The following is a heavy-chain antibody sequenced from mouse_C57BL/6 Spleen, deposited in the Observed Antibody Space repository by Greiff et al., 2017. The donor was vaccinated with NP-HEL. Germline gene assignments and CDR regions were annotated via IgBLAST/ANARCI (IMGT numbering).Heavy chain of an antibody. CDR2: IHPNSGST. Sequence: QVQLQQSGAELMKPGASVKLSCKATGYTFTGYWIEWVKQRPGHGLEWIGMIHPNSGSTNYNEKFKSKATLTVDKSSSTAYMQLSSLTSEDSAVYYCARENYYGSRAWFAYWGQGTLVTVSA. D-gene: IGHD1-1*01. CDR3: ARENYYGSRAWFAY. J-gene: IGHJ3*01. CDR1: GYTFTGYW. V-gene: IGHV1-64*01.